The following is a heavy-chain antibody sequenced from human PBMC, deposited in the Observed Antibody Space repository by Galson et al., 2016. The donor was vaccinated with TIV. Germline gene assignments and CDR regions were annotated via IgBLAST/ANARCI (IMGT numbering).Heavy chain of an antibody. CDR2: FNPDSGAT. CDR3: ARVNGARAFDY. D-gene: IGHD3-10*01. J-gene: IGHJ4*02. CDR1: GYIFINYY. Sequence: SVKVSCKASGYIFINYYIHWVRQAPGQGLEWLGWFNPDSGATQYAQKFQGRVTMTRDTSISTAYMELRRLISDDTAVYYCARVNGARAFDYRGQGTQVTVSS. V-gene: IGHV1-2*02.